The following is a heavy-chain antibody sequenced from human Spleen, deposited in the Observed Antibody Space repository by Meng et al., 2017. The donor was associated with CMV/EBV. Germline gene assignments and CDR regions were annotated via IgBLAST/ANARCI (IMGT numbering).Heavy chain of an antibody. V-gene: IGHV2-5*02. CDR3: ARRDYCSGGTCTFDY. Sequence: FSLCTTRNDVGWIRQPPGKALEWLALIYWDDDKRYNPSLKSRLTITKDTSKHQVVLTLTNMDPVDTATYYCARRDYCSGGTCTFDYWGQGTLVTVSS. D-gene: IGHD2-15*01. CDR1: FSLCTTRND. J-gene: IGHJ4*02. CDR2: IYWDDDK.